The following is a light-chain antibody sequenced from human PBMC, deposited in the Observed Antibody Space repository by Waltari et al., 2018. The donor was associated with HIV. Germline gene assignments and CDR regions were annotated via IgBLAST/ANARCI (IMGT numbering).Light chain of an antibody. CDR3: GTWDSSLSAV. Sequence: QSVLTQPPSVSAAPGQTVTISCSGSSSNIGNHDVSWYQQLPGTAPKLLIYGNNKRPSGTPDRFSGSKSVTSATLGITGLQTGDEADYYCGTWDSSLSAVFGGGTKLTVL. V-gene: IGLV1-51*01. J-gene: IGLJ3*02. CDR2: GNN. CDR1: SSNIGNHD.